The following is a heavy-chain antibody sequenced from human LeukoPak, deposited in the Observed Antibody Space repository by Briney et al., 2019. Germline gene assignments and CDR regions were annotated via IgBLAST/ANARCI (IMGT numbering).Heavy chain of an antibody. V-gene: IGHV3-23*01. D-gene: IGHD3-16*01. J-gene: IGHJ4*02. CDR2: NRGNGET. Sequence: GGSLRLSCAASGLSFSTFAMSWVRQGPARGLKWVSSNRGNGETFYADSVKGRFTLTTDFSRNTVYFQLNNLRVEDTAIYYCARASWVSSTDAVRWGQGTLVTVSS. CDR1: GLSFSTFA. CDR3: ARASWVSSTDAVR.